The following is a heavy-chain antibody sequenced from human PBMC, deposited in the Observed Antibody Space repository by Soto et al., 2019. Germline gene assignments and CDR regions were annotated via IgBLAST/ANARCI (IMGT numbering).Heavy chain of an antibody. D-gene: IGHD1-26*01. CDR2: IWYDGSNK. Sequence: QVQLVESGGGVVQPGRSLRLSCAASGFTFSSYGMHWVRQAPGKGLEWVAVIWYDGSNKYYADSVKGRFTISRDNSKNTLYLQMNSLRAEDTAVYYCAGIMGATSAFDIWGQGTMVTVSS. CDR3: AGIMGATSAFDI. J-gene: IGHJ3*02. CDR1: GFTFSSYG. V-gene: IGHV3-33*01.